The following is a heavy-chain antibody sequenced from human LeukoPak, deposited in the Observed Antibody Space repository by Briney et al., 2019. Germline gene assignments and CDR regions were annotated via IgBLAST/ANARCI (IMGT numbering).Heavy chain of an antibody. J-gene: IGHJ4*02. CDR2: IYYSGST. CDR3: ARSDCSGGSCYGPIIY. Sequence: SETLSLTCTVSGGSISSSSYYWGWIRQPPGKGLEWIGSIYYSGSTYYNPSLKSRVTISVDTSKNQSSLKLSSVTAADTAVYYCARSDCSGGSCYGPIIYWGQGTLVTVSS. CDR1: GGSISSSSYY. V-gene: IGHV4-39*01. D-gene: IGHD2-15*01.